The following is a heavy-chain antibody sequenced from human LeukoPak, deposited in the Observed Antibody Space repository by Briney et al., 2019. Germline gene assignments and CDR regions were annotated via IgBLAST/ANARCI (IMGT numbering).Heavy chain of an antibody. V-gene: IGHV4-4*09. CDR1: GDSISSYY. CDR3: ARHASRTYYFDY. CDR2: IYTSGST. Sequence: PSETLSLTCTVSGDSISSYYWSWIRQPPGKGLEWIGYIYTSGSTNYNPSLKSRVTISVDTSKNQFSLKLSSVTAADTAVYYCARHASRTYYFDYWGQGTLVTVSS. D-gene: IGHD3-16*01. J-gene: IGHJ4*02.